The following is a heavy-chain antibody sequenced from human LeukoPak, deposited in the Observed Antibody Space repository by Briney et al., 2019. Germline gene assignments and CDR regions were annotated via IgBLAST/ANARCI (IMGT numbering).Heavy chain of an antibody. CDR1: GGSISSGGYY. CDR3: ARGSRYCSSTSCYSPLDP. Sequence: SETLSLTCTVSGGSISSGGYYWSWICQHPGKGLEWIGYIYYSGSTYYNPSLKSRVTISVDTSKNQFSLKLSSVTAADTAVYYCARGSRYCSSTSCYSPLDPWGQGTLVTVSS. J-gene: IGHJ5*02. D-gene: IGHD2-2*01. CDR2: IYYSGST. V-gene: IGHV4-31*03.